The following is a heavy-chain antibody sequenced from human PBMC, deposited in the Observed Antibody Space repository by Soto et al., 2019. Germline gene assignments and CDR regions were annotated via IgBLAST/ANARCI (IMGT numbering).Heavy chain of an antibody. CDR1: GGSISHYY. V-gene: IGHV4-59*12. J-gene: IGHJ4*02. CDR3: ARWVEVSLDYFDS. D-gene: IGHD1-20*01. Sequence: ASETLSLTCTVSGGSISHYYWSWFRQPPGRGLEWIGYIYYSGSTNYNPSLKSRVTISVDTSKNQFSLKLISVTAADTAVYYCARWVEVSLDYFDSWGQGTPVTVSS. CDR2: IYYSGST.